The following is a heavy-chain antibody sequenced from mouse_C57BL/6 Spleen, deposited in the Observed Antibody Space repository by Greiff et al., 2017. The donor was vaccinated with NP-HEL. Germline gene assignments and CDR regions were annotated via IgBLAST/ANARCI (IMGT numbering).Heavy chain of an antibody. V-gene: IGHV1-15*01. J-gene: IGHJ2*01. CDR2: IDPETGGT. CDR1: GYTFTDYE. CDR3: TREALDY. Sequence: LVESGAELVRPGASVTLSCKASGYTFTDYEMHWVKQTPVHGLEWIGAIDPETGGTAYNQKFKVKAILTADKSSSTAYMELRSLTSEDSAVYYCTREALDYWGQGTTLTVSS.